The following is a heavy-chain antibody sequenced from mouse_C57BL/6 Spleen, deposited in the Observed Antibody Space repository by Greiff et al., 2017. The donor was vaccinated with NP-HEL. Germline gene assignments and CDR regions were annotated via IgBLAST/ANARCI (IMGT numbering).Heavy chain of an antibody. Sequence: QVQLQQPGAELVKPGASVKMSCKASGYTFTSYWITWVKQRPGQGLAWIGDISPGSCSTNYNEKFMSKATLTVDTSSRTAYMQLSSRTSEDAAVYYCVVTTVVEEDFDVWGTGTTVTVSS. CDR2: ISPGSCST. CDR3: VVTTVVEEDFDV. V-gene: IGHV1-55*01. J-gene: IGHJ1*03. CDR1: GYTFTSYW. D-gene: IGHD1-1*01.